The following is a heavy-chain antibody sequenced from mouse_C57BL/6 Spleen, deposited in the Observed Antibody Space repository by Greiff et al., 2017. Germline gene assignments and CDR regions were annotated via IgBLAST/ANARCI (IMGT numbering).Heavy chain of an antibody. J-gene: IGHJ4*01. Sequence: EVKLVESGGGLVQPKGSLKLSCAASGFSFNTYAMNWVRQAPGKGLEWVARIRSKSNNYATYYADSVKDRFTISRDDSESMLYLQMNNLKTEDTAMYYCVRGVYYEYDRDYYAMDYWGQGTSVTVSS. CDR3: VRGVYYEYDRDYYAMDY. CDR1: GFSFNTYA. CDR2: IRSKSNNYAT. V-gene: IGHV10-1*01. D-gene: IGHD2-4*01.